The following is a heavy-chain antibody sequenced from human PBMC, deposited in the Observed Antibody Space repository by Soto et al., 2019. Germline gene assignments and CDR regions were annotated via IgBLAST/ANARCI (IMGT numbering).Heavy chain of an antibody. CDR3: VRVGPVIGNRYFDS. V-gene: IGHV3-72*01. J-gene: IGHJ4*02. Sequence: EVQLVESGGGLVQPGGSLRLSCAASGFTFSDYPMDWVRQSPGKGLEWVGRVKNRAAGYITEYAASVRGRFVISGDDSENSLYLQMTSLKTDGTAMYYGVRVGPVIGNRYFDSWCQGTLVTVST. D-gene: IGHD1-26*01. CDR2: VKNRAAGYIT. CDR1: GFTFSDYP.